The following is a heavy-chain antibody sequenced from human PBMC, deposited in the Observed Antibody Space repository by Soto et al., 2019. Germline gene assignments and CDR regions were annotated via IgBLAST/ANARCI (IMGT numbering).Heavy chain of an antibody. D-gene: IGHD2-15*01. V-gene: IGHV1-18*01. CDR2: ISAFSGDT. CDR3: VREVEVGGCVFLGF. Sequence: ASVKFSCKASGYTFTTYGISWVRQAPGQGLEWMGWISAFSGDTHFAQNFQGRVTLNRDTSTSTAYMELRSLGSDDTAVYYCVREVEVGGCVFLGFWGQGTLVTVSS. J-gene: IGHJ4*02. CDR1: GYTFTTYG.